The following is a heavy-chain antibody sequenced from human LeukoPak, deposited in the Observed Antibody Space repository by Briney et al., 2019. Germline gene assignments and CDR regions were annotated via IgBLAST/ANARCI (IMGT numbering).Heavy chain of an antibody. CDR2: INHSGST. CDR1: GVSFSGYY. Sequence: SETLSLTCAVYGVSFSGYYWSWIRQPPGKGLEWIGEINHSGSTNYNPSLKSRVTISVDTSKNQFSLKLSSVTAADTAVYYCARGLEMATMSWLDPWGQGTLVTVSS. V-gene: IGHV4-34*01. D-gene: IGHD5-24*01. CDR3: ARGLEMATMSWLDP. J-gene: IGHJ5*02.